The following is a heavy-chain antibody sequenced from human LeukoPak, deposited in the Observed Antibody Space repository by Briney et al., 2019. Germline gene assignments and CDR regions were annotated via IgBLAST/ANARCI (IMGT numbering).Heavy chain of an antibody. J-gene: IGHJ4*02. CDR3: AKHYVFVYGGSSFDY. Sequence: SETLSLTCIVSGGSITNYYWSWIRQSPGKGLEWMGYIYYTGSTNYNPSLQSRVTISVDMSQNQFSLKLSSVTAADTAVYYCAKHYVFVYGGSSFDYWGQGTLVTVSS. V-gene: IGHV4-59*08. D-gene: IGHD2-8*01. CDR2: IYYTGST. CDR1: GGSITNYY.